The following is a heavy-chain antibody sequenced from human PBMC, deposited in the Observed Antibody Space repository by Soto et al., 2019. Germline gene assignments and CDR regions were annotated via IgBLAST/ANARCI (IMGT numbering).Heavy chain of an antibody. CDR1: GYTFTNND. D-gene: IGHD5-18*01. J-gene: IGHJ5*02. V-gene: IGHV1-8*02. Sequence: ASVKVSCKASGYTFTNNDVSWVRQATGQGLEWMGWMNPGSGDTGYAQKFQGRVTTTRDISIATAYMELNSLTSEDTAIYYCARIESFGSLNWLDPWGQGTLVAVSS. CDR2: MNPGSGDT. CDR3: ARIESFGSLNWLDP.